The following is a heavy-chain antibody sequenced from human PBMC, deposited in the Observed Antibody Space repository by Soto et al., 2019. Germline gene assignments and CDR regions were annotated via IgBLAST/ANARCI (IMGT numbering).Heavy chain of an antibody. D-gene: IGHD3-3*01. CDR3: AKDRTRRYYDLWSGLEPYYYYMDV. V-gene: IGHV3-30*18. Sequence: GGSLRLSCAASGFTFSSYGMHWVRQAPGKGLEWVAVISYDGSNKYYADSVKGRFTISRDNSKNTLYLQMNSLRAEDTAVYYCAKDRTRRYYDLWSGLEPYYYYMDVWGKGTMVTVSS. CDR1: GFTFSSYG. CDR2: ISYDGSNK. J-gene: IGHJ6*03.